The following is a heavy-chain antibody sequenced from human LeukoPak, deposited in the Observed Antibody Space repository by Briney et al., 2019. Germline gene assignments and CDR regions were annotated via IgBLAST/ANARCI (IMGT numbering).Heavy chain of an antibody. CDR1: GYTFTSYG. Sequence: GAPVRVSCKASGYTFTSYGIHWVRQAPGQGLEWMGWISGYNGNTNYAQNLQGRVTMTTDTSTSTAYMELRSLRSDDTAVYYCARNTAHDYWGQGTLVAVSS. J-gene: IGHJ4*02. CDR2: ISGYNGNT. V-gene: IGHV1-18*01. D-gene: IGHD5-18*01. CDR3: ARNTAHDY.